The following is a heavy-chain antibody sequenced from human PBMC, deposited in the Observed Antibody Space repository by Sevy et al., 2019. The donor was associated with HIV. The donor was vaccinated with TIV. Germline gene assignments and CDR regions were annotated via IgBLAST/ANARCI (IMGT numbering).Heavy chain of an antibody. CDR3: AREAYYYDSREENWFDP. V-gene: IGHV3-48*02. CDR1: GFTFSVYA. Sequence: GSLRLSCKPSGFTFSVYAMHWVRQAPGKGLEWVSSISRTATTYYADSVRDRFTISRDNAKNLLYLEMNSLRDEDTAVYYCAREAYYYDSREENWFDPWGQGTLVTVSS. CDR2: ISRTATT. D-gene: IGHD3-22*01. J-gene: IGHJ5*02.